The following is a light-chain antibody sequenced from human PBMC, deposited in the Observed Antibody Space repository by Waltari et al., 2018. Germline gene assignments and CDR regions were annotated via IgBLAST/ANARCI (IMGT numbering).Light chain of an antibody. V-gene: IGKV1-12*01. J-gene: IGKJ4*01. CDR3: QEANSFPLT. CDR1: QGIRSW. Sequence: DIQMTQSPPSVSASVGDRVTITCRASQGIRSWLSWYQQKPGKAPKLLIYAASNFQMGVPSRFRGRDSGTEFTLTISSLQPEDVATYYCQEANSFPLTFGGGTKVEI. CDR2: AAS.